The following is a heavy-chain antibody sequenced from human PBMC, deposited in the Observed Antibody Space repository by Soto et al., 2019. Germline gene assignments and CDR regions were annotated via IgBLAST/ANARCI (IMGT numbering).Heavy chain of an antibody. D-gene: IGHD6-19*01. CDR3: AIGTPMAVAGTLSSYYFDY. Sequence: PSETLSLTCAVYGGSFSGYYWSWIRQPPGKGLEWIGEINHSGSTNYNPSLKSRVTISVDTSKNQFSLKLSSVTAADTAVYYCAIGTPMAVAGTLSSYYFDYWGQGTLVTVSS. CDR1: GGSFSGYY. CDR2: INHSGST. J-gene: IGHJ4*02. V-gene: IGHV4-34*01.